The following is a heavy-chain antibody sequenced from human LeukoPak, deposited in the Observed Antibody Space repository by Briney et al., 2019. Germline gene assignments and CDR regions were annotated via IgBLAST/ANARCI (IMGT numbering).Heavy chain of an antibody. V-gene: IGHV1-3*01. J-gene: IGHJ6*02. CDR3: ATSIGSSWFGVWGYYYYGMDV. Sequence: ASVKVSCKASGYTFTSYAMHWVRQAPGQRLEWMGWINAGNGNTKYSQRFQGRVTITRDTSASTAYMELSSLRSEDTAVYYCATSIGSSWFGVWGYYYYGMDVWGQGTTVTVSS. CDR2: INAGNGNT. CDR1: GYTFTSYA. D-gene: IGHD6-13*01.